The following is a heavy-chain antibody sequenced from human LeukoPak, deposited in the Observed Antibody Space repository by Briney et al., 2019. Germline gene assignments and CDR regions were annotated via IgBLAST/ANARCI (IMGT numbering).Heavy chain of an antibody. CDR3: ARNGGSGTYYDGSFDY. CDR2: IYTSGST. J-gene: IGHJ4*02. V-gene: IGHV4-4*07. Sequence: TPSETLSLTCTVSGGSISSYYWSWIRQSAGKGLEWIGRIYTSGSTNYNPSLKSRVTMSVDTSKNQFSLKLSSVTAADTAVYYCARNGGSGTYYDGSFDYWGQGTLVTVSS. D-gene: IGHD1-26*01. CDR1: GGSISSYY.